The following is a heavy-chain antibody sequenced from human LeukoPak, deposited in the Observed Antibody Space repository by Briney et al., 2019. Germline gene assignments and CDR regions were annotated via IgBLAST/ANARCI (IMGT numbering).Heavy chain of an antibody. CDR2: IYYSGST. CDR1: GGSISSSSYY. V-gene: IGHV4-39*01. Sequence: PSETLSLTCTASGGSISSSSYYWGWIRQPPGKGLEWIGSIYYSGSTYYNPSLKSRVTISVDTSKNQFSLKLSSVTAADTAVYYCARGPKAAPFDYWGQGTLVTVSS. CDR3: ARGPKAAPFDY. D-gene: IGHD6-25*01. J-gene: IGHJ4*02.